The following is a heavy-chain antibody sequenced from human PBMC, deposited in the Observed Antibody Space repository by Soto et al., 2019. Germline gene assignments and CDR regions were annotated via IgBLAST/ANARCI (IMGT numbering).Heavy chain of an antibody. CDR3: AAYDFWSSFPFDP. J-gene: IGHJ5*02. Sequence: ASVKVSCKASGYTFTGYYIHWVRQAPGQGLEWMGWINPNSGGSNYAQKFQGRVTMTRDTSINTAYMELSRLRSDDTGVYYCAAYDFWSSFPFDPWGQGTLVTVSS. CDR1: GYTFTGYY. D-gene: IGHD3-3*01. V-gene: IGHV1-2*02. CDR2: INPNSGGS.